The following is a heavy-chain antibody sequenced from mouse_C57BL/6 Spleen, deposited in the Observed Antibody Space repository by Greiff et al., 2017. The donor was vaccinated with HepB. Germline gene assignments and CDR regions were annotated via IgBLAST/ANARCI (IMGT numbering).Heavy chain of an antibody. J-gene: IGHJ1*03. V-gene: IGHV3-6*01. CDR3: ARGDYYGSSWYFDV. CDR2: ISYDGSN. D-gene: IGHD1-1*01. Sequence: EVQLVESGPGLVKPSQSLSLTCSVTGYSITSGYYWNWIRQFPGNKLEWMGYISYDGSNNYNPSLKNRISITRDTSKNQFFLKLNSVTTEDTATYYCARGDYYGSSWYFDVWGTGTTVTVSS. CDR1: GYSITSGYY.